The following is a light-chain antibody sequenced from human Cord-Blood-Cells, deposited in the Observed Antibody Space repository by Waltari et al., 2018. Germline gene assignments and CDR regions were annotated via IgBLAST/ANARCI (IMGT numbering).Light chain of an antibody. CDR2: WAS. CDR3: QQYYSTPT. V-gene: IGKV4-1*01. J-gene: IGKJ1*01. Sequence: DIVMTHSPDSLAVSLGERATINCTSSQRVLYSSNNKKYLAWYQQKPGQPPKLLIYWASTRESGVPDRFSGSGSGTDFTLTISSLQAEDVAVYYCQQYYSTPTFGQGTKVEIK. CDR1: QRVLYSSNNKKY.